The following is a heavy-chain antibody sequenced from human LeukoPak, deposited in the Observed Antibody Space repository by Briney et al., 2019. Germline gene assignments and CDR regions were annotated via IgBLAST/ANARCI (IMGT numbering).Heavy chain of an antibody. CDR1: GFTFSSYA. V-gene: IGHV3-23*01. Sequence: GGSLRLSCAASGFTFSSYAMSWVRQAPGKGLEWVSAISGSGGSTYYADSVKGRFTISRDNSKNTLYLQMNSLRAEDTAVYYCAKHENYDSYYYYGMDVWGQGTTVTVSS. CDR2: ISGSGGST. J-gene: IGHJ6*02. D-gene: IGHD3-3*01. CDR3: AKHENYDSYYYYGMDV.